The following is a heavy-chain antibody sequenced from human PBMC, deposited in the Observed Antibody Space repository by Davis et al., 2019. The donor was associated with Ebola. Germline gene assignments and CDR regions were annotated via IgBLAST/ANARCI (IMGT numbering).Heavy chain of an antibody. D-gene: IGHD3-16*02. CDR3: TRGDHVWGSYRAFDY. CDR2: INSDGTST. CDR1: AFTFSSYW. J-gene: IGHJ4*02. V-gene: IGHV3-74*01. Sequence: PGGSLTLSCAASAFTFSSYWMHWVRHVPGKGLVWVSRINSDGTSTTYADSVKRRFTISRDNAKNTLYLQMNSLRAEDTAVYYCTRGDHVWGSYRAFDYWGQGTLVTVSS.